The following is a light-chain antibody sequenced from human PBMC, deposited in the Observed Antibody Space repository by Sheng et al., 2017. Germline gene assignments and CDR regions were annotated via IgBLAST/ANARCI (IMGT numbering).Light chain of an antibody. J-gene: IGLJ1*01. CDR3: ATWDDSLAVYV. CDR1: TSNIGTNY. V-gene: IGLV1-47*01. CDR2: RND. Sequence: QPVLTQPPSASAAPGQRVTISCSGSTSNIGTNYVYWYQQVPGTAPKLLIYRNDMRPSGVPDRFSGSKSGTSASLALSGLRSEDEAAYYCATWDDSLAVYVFGSGTKVTV.